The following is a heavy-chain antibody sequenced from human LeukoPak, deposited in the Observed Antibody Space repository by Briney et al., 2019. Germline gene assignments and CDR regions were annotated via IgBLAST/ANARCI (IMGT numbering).Heavy chain of an antibody. Sequence: SVKVSCKAPEGTFRSYSMSWVRQAPGQGLEWMGVIIPMFGTINYAQKFQGRVTITADVSTTTAYMELSSLKSDDTAIYYCARAPDGPDTLHYYYIDVWGKGTTVTVSS. J-gene: IGHJ6*03. CDR1: EGTFRSYS. CDR2: IIPMFGTI. D-gene: IGHD1-14*01. CDR3: ARAPDGPDTLHYYYIDV. V-gene: IGHV1-69*13.